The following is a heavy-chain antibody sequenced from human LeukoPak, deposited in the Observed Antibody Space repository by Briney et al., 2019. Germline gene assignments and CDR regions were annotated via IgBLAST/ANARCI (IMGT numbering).Heavy chain of an antibody. J-gene: IGHJ4*02. CDR3: AGERGEEYSSGWYKTNYFDK. CDR2: GDYSGGT. D-gene: IGHD6-19*01. Sequence: SETLSLTCTVSGDSFSSVTDYWAWIRQPPGKGLEWIASGDYSGGTYNPSLESRVAISADMSKKQISLKLTSVTGADTAVYYCAGERGEEYSSGWYKTNYFDKWGQGIRVTVSS. V-gene: IGHV4-39*07. CDR1: GDSFSSVTDY.